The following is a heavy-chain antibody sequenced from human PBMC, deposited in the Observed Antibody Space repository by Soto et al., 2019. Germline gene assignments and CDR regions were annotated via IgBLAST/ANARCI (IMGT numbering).Heavy chain of an antibody. D-gene: IGHD2-2*01. V-gene: IGHV3-23*01. CDR1: GFTFSSYA. Sequence: GGSLRLSCAACGFTFSSYAMSWARQAQGKGLEWVSAISGSGGSTYYADSVKGRFTISRDNSKNTLYLQMNSLRAEDTAVYYCAKDVYIVVVPAAVDYWGQGTLVTVSS. CDR2: ISGSGGST. CDR3: AKDVYIVVVPAAVDY. J-gene: IGHJ4*02.